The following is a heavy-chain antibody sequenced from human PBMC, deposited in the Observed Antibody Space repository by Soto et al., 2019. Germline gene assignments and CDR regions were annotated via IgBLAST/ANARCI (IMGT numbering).Heavy chain of an antibody. J-gene: IGHJ4*02. D-gene: IGHD2-15*01. V-gene: IGHV3-30*18. CDR2: ISYDGSNK. CDR1: GFKFSTYA. Sequence: GGSLRLSCEASGFKFSTYAMSWVRQGPGKGLEWVAVISYDGSNKYYADSVKGRFTISRDNSKNTLYLQMNSLRAEDTAVYYCAKDQCSGGSCYSDFDYWGQGTLVTVSS. CDR3: AKDQCSGGSCYSDFDY.